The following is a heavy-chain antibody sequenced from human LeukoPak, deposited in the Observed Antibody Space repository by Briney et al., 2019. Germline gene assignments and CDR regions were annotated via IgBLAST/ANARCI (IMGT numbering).Heavy chain of an antibody. CDR2: ISGSGGST. J-gene: IGHJ4*02. Sequence: GSLILSCAASGFTFSSYAMSWVRQAPGKGLEWVSAISGSGGSTYYADSVKGRFTISRDNSKNTLYLQMNSLRAEDTAVYYCAKDRVGHYGDYDSFDYWGQGTLVTVSS. CDR1: GFTFSSYA. D-gene: IGHD4-17*01. CDR3: AKDRVGHYGDYDSFDY. V-gene: IGHV3-23*01.